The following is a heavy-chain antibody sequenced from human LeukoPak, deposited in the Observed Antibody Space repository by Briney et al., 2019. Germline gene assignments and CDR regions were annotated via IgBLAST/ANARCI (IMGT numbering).Heavy chain of an antibody. V-gene: IGHV4-4*07. CDR2: IYTSGST. CDR1: GGSINSYY. D-gene: IGHD2-15*01. CDR3: VRKGISALAGAFDI. J-gene: IGHJ3*02. Sequence: SETLSLTCTVSGGSINSYYWSWIRQPAGKGLEWIGRIYTSGSTNYNPSLKSRVTVSVDTSKNQFSLRLSSVTAADTAVYYCVRKGISALAGAFDIWGQGTMVTVSS.